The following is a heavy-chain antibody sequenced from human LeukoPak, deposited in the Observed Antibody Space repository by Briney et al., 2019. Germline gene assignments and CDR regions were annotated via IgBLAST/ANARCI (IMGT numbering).Heavy chain of an antibody. CDR3: ARGGSYYDYYYYYMDV. J-gene: IGHJ6*03. CDR1: GGSISSGGYS. D-gene: IGHD1-26*01. Sequence: PSQTLSLTCAVSGGSISSGGYSWSWIRQPPGKGLEWIGYIYHSGSTYYNPSLKSRVTISVDRSKNQFSLKLSSVTAADTAVYYCARGGSYYDYYYYYMDVWGKGTTVTVSS. CDR2: IYHSGST. V-gene: IGHV4-30-2*01.